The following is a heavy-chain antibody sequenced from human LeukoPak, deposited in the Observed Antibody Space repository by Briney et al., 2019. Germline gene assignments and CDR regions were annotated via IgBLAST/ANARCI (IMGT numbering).Heavy chain of an antibody. V-gene: IGHV1-69*05. CDR1: GGTFSSYA. CDR3: ARSRKTTVTTNPFDY. Sequence: SVKVSCKASGGTFSSYAISWVRQAPGQGLEWMGRIIPIFGTANYAQKFQGRVTITTDESTSTAYMELSSLRSEDTAVYYCARSRKTTVTTNPFDYWGQRTLVTVSS. CDR2: IIPIFGTA. D-gene: IGHD4-17*01. J-gene: IGHJ4*02.